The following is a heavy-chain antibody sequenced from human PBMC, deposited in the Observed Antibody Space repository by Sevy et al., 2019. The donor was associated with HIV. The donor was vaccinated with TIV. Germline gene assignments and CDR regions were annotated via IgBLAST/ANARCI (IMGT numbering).Heavy chain of an antibody. V-gene: IGHV6-1*01. Sequence: SQTLSLTCAISGDSVSSNSAAWNWIRQSPSRGLEWLGGTNYRSKWYNDYAVSVKSRVTINADTSKNQFSLQLKSVIPEDTAVYYCARVGELFGAFDIWGQGTMVTVSS. J-gene: IGHJ3*02. CDR3: ARVGELFGAFDI. CDR1: GDSVSSNSAA. CDR2: TNYRSKWYN. D-gene: IGHD3-10*01.